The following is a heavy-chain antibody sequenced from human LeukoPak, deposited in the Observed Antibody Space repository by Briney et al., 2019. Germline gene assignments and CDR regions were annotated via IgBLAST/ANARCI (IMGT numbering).Heavy chain of an antibody. D-gene: IGHD6-6*01. V-gene: IGHV4-34*01. CDR2: INHSGST. J-gene: IGHJ4*02. CDR3: ARGGIAARRLDY. Sequence: SETLSLTCAVYGGSFSGYYWSWIRQPPGKGLEWIGEINHSGSTNYNPSLKSRVTISVDTSKNQFSLKLSSVTAADTAVYCWARGGIAARRLDYWGQGTLVTVSS. CDR1: GGSFSGYY.